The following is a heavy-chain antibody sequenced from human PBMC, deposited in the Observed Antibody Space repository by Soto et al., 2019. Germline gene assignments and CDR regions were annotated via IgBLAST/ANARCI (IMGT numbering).Heavy chain of an antibody. CDR2: IKKDGSQT. D-gene: IGHD4-17*01. J-gene: IGHJ5*02. Sequence: EVQLVESGGGLVQPGGSLRLSCAASEFSFNTHWMNWVRQAPWKGVEWVANIKKDGSQTHYLDSLKGRFTISRDNAKNSLYLEMNSLRGEDTAVYFCVRGRDGYYDGGLGPWGQGTLVTV. V-gene: IGHV3-7*01. CDR1: EFSFNTHW. CDR3: VRGRDGYYDGGLGP.